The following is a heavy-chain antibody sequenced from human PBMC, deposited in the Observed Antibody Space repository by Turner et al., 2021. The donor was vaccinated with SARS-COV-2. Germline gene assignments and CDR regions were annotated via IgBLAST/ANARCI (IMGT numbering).Heavy chain of an antibody. J-gene: IGHJ5*02. CDR3: ARAGREGFDP. Sequence: QVQLQQWGAGLLKPSETLSLSGAVHGGSFRGYYCSWTRQPPGKGMDWIGKINHRGSTNYNQSLKSRISISIDTAKNQFSLNLNSVTAADTAVYYCARAGREGFDPWGQGTLVTVSS. D-gene: IGHD1-26*01. CDR2: INHRGST. V-gene: IGHV4-34*01. CDR1: GGSFRGYY.